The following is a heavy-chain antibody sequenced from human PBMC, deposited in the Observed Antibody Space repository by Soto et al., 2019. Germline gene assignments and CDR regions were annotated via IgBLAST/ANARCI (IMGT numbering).Heavy chain of an antibody. CDR1: GFTFDGYA. V-gene: IGHV3-9*01. Sequence: GGSLRLSCAASGFTFDGYAMHWVRQAPGKGLEWVSGISCNSGYIGYADSVKGRFTISRDNAKNLLYLQMNSLRAEDTDVYYCGRGIPQQYGALDYWGQGTLVTV. CDR2: ISCNSGYI. CDR3: GRGIPQQYGALDY. D-gene: IGHD4-17*01. J-gene: IGHJ4*02.